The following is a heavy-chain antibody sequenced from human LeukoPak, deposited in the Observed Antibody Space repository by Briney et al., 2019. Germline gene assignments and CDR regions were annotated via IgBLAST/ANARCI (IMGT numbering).Heavy chain of an antibody. D-gene: IGHD3-10*01. J-gene: IGHJ5*02. CDR3: ARMNDGIRGPTDL. CDR2: FSAYTGDT. CDR1: DYTFSTFG. Sequence: ALVNVSCKASDYTFSTFGITWVRQAPGQGLEYIGWFSAYTGDTNSAQEFQGRVTMTTDTSTSTAYMHLSSLRSGDTAIYYCARMNDGIRGPTDLWGQGTLVTVSS. V-gene: IGHV1-18*01.